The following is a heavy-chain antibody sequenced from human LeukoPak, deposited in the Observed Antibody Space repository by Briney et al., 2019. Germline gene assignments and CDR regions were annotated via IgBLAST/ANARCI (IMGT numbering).Heavy chain of an antibody. V-gene: IGHV4-4*09. CDR2: MLGTVTT. CDR3: ATIKRGNIFGYFDF. Sequence: PSETLSLTCTVSGGSISSYYWSWIRQPPGKGLEWIGYMLGTVTTKDNPSLKSRFTLSADTSKNQFSLRLTSVTAADTAVYYCATIKRGNIFGYFDFWGQGIPVTVSS. D-gene: IGHD5-18*01. CDR1: GGSISSYY. J-gene: IGHJ4*02.